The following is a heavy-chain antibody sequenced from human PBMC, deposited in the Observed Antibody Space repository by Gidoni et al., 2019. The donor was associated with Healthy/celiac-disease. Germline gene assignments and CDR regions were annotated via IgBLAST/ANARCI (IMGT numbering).Heavy chain of an antibody. CDR1: GVTFADYA. D-gene: IGHD4-17*01. Sequence: EVQLVESGGGLVQPGRSLRLSCAASGVTFADYAMHWVRQAPGKGLEWVSVISWNSGSIGYADSVKGRFTISRDNAKNSLYLQMNSLRAEDTALYYCAKDIGFGDYGDHGYFDYWGQGTLVTVSS. CDR2: ISWNSGSI. V-gene: IGHV3-9*01. J-gene: IGHJ4*02. CDR3: AKDIGFGDYGDHGYFDY.